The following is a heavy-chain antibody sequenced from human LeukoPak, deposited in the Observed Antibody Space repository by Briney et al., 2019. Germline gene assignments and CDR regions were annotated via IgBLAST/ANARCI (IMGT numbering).Heavy chain of an antibody. CDR2: INHGGST. V-gene: IGHV4-34*01. D-gene: IGHD2-2*01. Sequence: SETLSLTCAVYGGSFSGYYWSWIRQPPGRGLEWIGEINHGGSTNYNPSLKSRVTISVDTSKNQFSLKLSSVTAADTAVYYCARGLTMHRYCSSTSCYPGYYYYYMDVWGKGTTVTVSS. CDR1: GGSFSGYY. CDR3: ARGLTMHRYCSSTSCYPGYYYYYMDV. J-gene: IGHJ6*03.